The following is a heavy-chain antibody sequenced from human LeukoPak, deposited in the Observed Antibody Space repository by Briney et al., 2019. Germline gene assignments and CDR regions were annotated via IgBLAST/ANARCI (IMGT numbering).Heavy chain of an antibody. Sequence: GGSLRLSCAASGFTFSSYAMHWVRQAPGKGLEWVAVISYDGSNKYYADSVKGRFTISRDNSKNTLYLQTNSLRAEDTAVYYCARAEKDYSNYYYYYGMDVWGQGTTVTVSS. V-gene: IGHV3-30-3*01. J-gene: IGHJ6*02. D-gene: IGHD4-4*01. CDR1: GFTFSSYA. CDR3: ARAEKDYSNYYYYYGMDV. CDR2: ISYDGSNK.